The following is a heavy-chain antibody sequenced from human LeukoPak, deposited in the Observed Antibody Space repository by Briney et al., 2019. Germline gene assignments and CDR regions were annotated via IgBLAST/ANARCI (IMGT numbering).Heavy chain of an antibody. CDR3: ARDQCSSTSCFTYYDFWSGDNWFDP. Sequence: SETLSLTCAVYGGSFSGYYWSWIRQPPGKGLEWIGYIYYSGSTNYNPPLKSRVTISVDTSKNQFSLKLSSVTAADTAVYYCARDQCSSTSCFTYYDFWSGDNWFDPWGQGTLVTVSS. J-gene: IGHJ5*02. V-gene: IGHV4-59*12. CDR2: IYYSGST. D-gene: IGHD3-3*01. CDR1: GGSFSGYY.